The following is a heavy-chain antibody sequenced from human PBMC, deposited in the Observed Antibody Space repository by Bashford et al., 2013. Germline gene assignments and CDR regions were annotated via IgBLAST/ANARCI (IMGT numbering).Heavy chain of an antibody. J-gene: IGHJ5*02. CDR2: ISAYNENT. V-gene: IGHV1-18*01. CDR3: ARDPREAFSRGSYWFDP. Sequence: ASVKVSCKASGYTITSYGINWVRQAPGQGLEWIGWISAYNENTNYAQKFQGRVTMTTDTSTITAYMELKNLTSDDTAVYYCARDPREAFSRGSYWFDPWGQGTLVTVSS. CDR1: GYTITSYG. D-gene: IGHD6-19*01.